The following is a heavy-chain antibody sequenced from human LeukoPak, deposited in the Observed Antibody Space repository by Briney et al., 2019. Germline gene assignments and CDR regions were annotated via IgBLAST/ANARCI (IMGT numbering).Heavy chain of an antibody. J-gene: IGHJ6*02. Sequence: PGGSLRLFCAASGFTFSSYSMNWVRQAPGKGLDLVSAISSSSSYIYYADSVKCRFTISRDNAKNSLYLQMNSLRAEDTAVYYCARDGVTSLGWYYYGIDVWGQGTTVTVSS. D-gene: IGHD3-16*02. CDR1: GFTFSSYS. CDR3: ARDGVTSLGWYYYGIDV. V-gene: IGHV3-21*01. CDR2: ISSSSSYI.